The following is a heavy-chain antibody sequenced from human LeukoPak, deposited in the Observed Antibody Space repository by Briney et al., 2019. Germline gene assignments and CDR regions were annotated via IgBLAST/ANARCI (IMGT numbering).Heavy chain of an antibody. CDR1: GGSISSSNYY. D-gene: IGHD3-3*01. CDR3: ARLYDFWSGYWYAFDI. Sequence: PSETLSLTCSVSGGSISSSNYYWSWIRQPAGKGLEWIGRIYTSESTNYNPSLKSRVTISVDTSKNQFSLKLSSVTAADTAVYYCARLYDFWSGYWYAFDIWGQGTMVTVSS. J-gene: IGHJ3*02. V-gene: IGHV4-61*02. CDR2: IYTSEST.